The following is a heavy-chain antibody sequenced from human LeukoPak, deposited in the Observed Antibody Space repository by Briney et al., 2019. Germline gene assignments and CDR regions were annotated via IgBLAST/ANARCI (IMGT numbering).Heavy chain of an antibody. CDR3: ARASSGSYRLDY. Sequence: GGSLRLSCAASGFTFSTYALIWVRQAPGKGLEWVSALSVTGGSTFYADSVGGRLTSSRDNSKNTLYLQMSSLRAEDTAVYYCARASSGSYRLDYWGQGTLVTVSS. V-gene: IGHV3-23*01. CDR1: GFTFSTYA. D-gene: IGHD1-26*01. J-gene: IGHJ4*02. CDR2: LSVTGGST.